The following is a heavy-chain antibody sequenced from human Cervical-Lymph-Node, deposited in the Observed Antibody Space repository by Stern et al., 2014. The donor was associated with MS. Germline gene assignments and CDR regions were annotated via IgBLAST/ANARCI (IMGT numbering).Heavy chain of an antibody. Sequence: QVQLQESGPGLVKPSETLSLTCTVSGGPVSSGSYYWSWIRQPPGKGLEWIGYIYYSGSTNYNPSLKSRVTISVDTSKNQFSLKLSSVTAADTAVYYCARDGPNWNVLDAFDIWGQGTMVTVSS. CDR3: ARDGPNWNVLDAFDI. CDR1: GGPVSSGSYY. J-gene: IGHJ3*02. V-gene: IGHV4-61*01. CDR2: IYYSGST. D-gene: IGHD1-1*01.